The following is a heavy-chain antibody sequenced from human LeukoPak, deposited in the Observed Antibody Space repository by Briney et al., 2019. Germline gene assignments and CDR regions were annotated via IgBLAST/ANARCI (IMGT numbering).Heavy chain of an antibody. CDR2: ISGSGGGT. Sequence: GGSLRLSCAASGFTLRNYWMTWVRQAPGKGLEWVSTISGSGGGTYYADSVKGRFTISRDNSKNTLYVQMNSLRGEDTAVYYCVKFRGQLLSSYYFDYWGQGTLVTVSS. V-gene: IGHV3-23*01. CDR1: GFTLRNYW. CDR3: VKFRGQLLSSYYFDY. J-gene: IGHJ4*02. D-gene: IGHD2-2*01.